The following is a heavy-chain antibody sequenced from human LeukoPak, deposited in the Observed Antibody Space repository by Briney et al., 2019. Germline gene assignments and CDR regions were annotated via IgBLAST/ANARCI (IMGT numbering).Heavy chain of an antibody. CDR2: IYYSGST. Sequence: PSETLSLTCTVSGGSISSSSYYWGWIRQPPGKGLDWIGSIYYSGSTYYNPSLKSRVTISVDTSKNQLSLKLSSVTAADTAVYYCARDLKEQLVRPSYYYYYYMDVWGKGTTVTVSS. D-gene: IGHD6-6*01. J-gene: IGHJ6*03. CDR1: GGSISSSSYY. CDR3: ARDLKEQLVRPSYYYYYYMDV. V-gene: IGHV4-39*07.